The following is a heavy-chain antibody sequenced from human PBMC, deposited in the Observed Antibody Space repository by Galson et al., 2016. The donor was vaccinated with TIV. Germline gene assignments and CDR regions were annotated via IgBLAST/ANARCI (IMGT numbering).Heavy chain of an antibody. CDR2: IIPLFSTA. D-gene: IGHD5-18*01. Sequence: SVKVSCKASGGSFSSHVFSWVRQAPGQGLEWMGGIIPLFSTANYAQKFQGRVTITADESTSTAYMELTSLRYDDTAIYYFAKDRNTAMDTYYWYYGMDVWGQGTTVSVSS. CDR1: GGSFSSHV. J-gene: IGHJ6*02. V-gene: IGHV1-69*13. CDR3: AKDRNTAMDTYYWYYGMDV.